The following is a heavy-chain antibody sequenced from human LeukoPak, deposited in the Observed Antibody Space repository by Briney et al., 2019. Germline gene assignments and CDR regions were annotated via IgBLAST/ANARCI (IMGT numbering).Heavy chain of an antibody. CDR1: GFTFSSYW. V-gene: IGHV3-74*01. D-gene: IGHD2-15*01. Sequence: GGSLRLSCAASGFTFSSYWMHWVRQAPGKGLVWVSRINSDGSSTSYADSVKGRFTISRDNAKNTLYLQMNSLRVEDTSVYYCARSCSGGTCNFPKFEPWGQGTLVTVSS. CDR3: ARSCSGGTCNFPKFEP. J-gene: IGHJ5*02. CDR2: INSDGSST.